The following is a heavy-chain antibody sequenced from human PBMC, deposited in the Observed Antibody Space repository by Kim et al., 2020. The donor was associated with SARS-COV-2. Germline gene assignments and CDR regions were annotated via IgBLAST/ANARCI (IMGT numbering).Heavy chain of an antibody. Sequence: SETLSLTCAVYGGSLSGYSWTWIRQPPGQVLEWLGEINHSGSTNYNPSLMSRVTISIHTSKKWFSLKLSSVTAADTAVYYCARVRELAGPTYYYYGMDVWGQGTTVTVSS. D-gene: IGHD6-13*01. CDR2: INHSGST. J-gene: IGHJ6*02. CDR3: ARVRELAGPTYYYYGMDV. V-gene: IGHV4-34*01. CDR1: GGSLSGYS.